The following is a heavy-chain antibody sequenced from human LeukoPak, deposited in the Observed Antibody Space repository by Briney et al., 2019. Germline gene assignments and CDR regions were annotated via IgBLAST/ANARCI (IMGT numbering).Heavy chain of an antibody. CDR2: ISYDGSNK. V-gene: IGHV3-30*04. J-gene: IGHJ6*02. CDR3: ARETQIGGYSYGYDGMDV. D-gene: IGHD5-18*01. CDR1: GFTFSSYA. Sequence: PGGSLRLSCAASGFTFSSYAMHWVRQAPGKGLEWVAVISYDGSNKYYADSVKGRFTISRDNSKNTLYPQMNSLRAEDTAVYYCARETQIGGYSYGYDGMDVWGQGTTVTVSS.